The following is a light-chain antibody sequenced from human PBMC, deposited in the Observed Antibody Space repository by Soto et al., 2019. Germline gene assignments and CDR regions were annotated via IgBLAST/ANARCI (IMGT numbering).Light chain of an antibody. J-gene: IGLJ3*02. CDR3: CSYAGSSTWV. CDR1: SSDIGSYNL. CDR2: EGT. V-gene: IGLV2-23*01. Sequence: QSALTQPDSVSGSPGQSINISCTGTSSDIGSYNLVSWYQQHPGKAPKLMMYEGTKRPSGASNRFSGSKSGNTASLTISGLQAEDEADYYCCSYAGSSTWVFGGGTKVTVL.